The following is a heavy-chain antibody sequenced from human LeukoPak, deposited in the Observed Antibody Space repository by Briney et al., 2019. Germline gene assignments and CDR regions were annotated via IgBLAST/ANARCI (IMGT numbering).Heavy chain of an antibody. D-gene: IGHD3-10*01. Sequence: KPSETLSLTCTVSGGSISSYYWSWIRQPPGKGLEWIGYIYYSGSTNYNPSLKSRVTISVDTSKNQFSLKLSSVTAADTVVYYCARGPDRAEAFDIWGQGTMVTVSS. CDR2: IYYSGST. CDR3: ARGPDRAEAFDI. CDR1: GGSISSYY. V-gene: IGHV4-59*01. J-gene: IGHJ3*02.